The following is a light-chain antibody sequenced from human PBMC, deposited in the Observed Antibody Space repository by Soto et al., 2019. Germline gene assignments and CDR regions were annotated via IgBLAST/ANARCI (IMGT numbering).Light chain of an antibody. V-gene: IGLV2-11*01. CDR2: DVS. CDR3: CSYAGSYTHYV. CDR1: SSDVGGYNY. J-gene: IGLJ1*01. Sequence: QSALTQPRSVSGSPGQLVTISCTGTSSDVGGYNYVSWYQQHPGKAPKLMIYDVSKRPSGVPDRFSGSKSGNTASLTISGLQAEDEDDYYCCSYAGSYTHYVFGTGTKVTVL.